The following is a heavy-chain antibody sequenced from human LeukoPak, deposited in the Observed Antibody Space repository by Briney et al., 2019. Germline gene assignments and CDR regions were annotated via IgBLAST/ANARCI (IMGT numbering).Heavy chain of an antibody. Sequence: SETLSLTCTVSGYSISSGYYWGWIRQPPGKGLEWIGSIYHSGSTYYNPSLKSRVTISVDTSKNQFSLKLSSVTAADTAVYYCARGRFGYSSSWGQGTLVTVSS. D-gene: IGHD6-13*01. V-gene: IGHV4-38-2*02. CDR3: ARGRFGYSSS. J-gene: IGHJ4*02. CDR1: GYSISSGYY. CDR2: IYHSGST.